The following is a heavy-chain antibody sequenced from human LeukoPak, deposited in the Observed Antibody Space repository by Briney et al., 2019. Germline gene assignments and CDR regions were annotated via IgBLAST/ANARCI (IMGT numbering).Heavy chain of an antibody. J-gene: IGHJ4*02. CDR1: GFTFSSYS. V-gene: IGHV3-21*01. CDR2: ISSRSGYI. Sequence: GGSLRLSCAASGFTFSSYSMSWVRQAPGKGLEWVSSISSRSGYIYYGDSVKGRFTISRDNAKNPLYLQMNTLRAEDTAVYYCASFDSSGWHYFDYWGQGTLVTVSA. CDR3: ASFDSSGWHYFDY. D-gene: IGHD6-19*01.